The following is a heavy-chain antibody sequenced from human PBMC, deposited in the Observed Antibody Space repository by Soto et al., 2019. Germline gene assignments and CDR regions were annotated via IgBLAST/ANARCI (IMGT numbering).Heavy chain of an antibody. CDR3: ARERTSKGGMDV. J-gene: IGHJ6*02. CDR2: IISGGTRV. CDR1: GFTFSNDW. Sequence: GGSLRLSCAAYGFTFSNDWMNWVRQGPGKGLEWVSRIISGGTRVTYADSVKGRFTIARDNAKNTLYLEMHSLTAEDTAVYYCARERTSKGGMDVWGQGTTVTVSS. V-gene: IGHV3-74*01.